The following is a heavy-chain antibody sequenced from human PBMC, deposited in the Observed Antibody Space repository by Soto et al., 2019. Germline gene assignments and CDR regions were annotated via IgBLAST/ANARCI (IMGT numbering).Heavy chain of an antibody. CDR2: INPSGGST. CDR3: ARDGSALWFDP. J-gene: IGHJ5*02. Sequence: ASVKVSCKASGYTFISYGISWVRQAPGQGLEWMGIINPSGGSTSYAQKFQGRVTMTRDTSTSTVYMELSSLRSEDTAVYYCARDGSALWFDPWGQGTLVTVSS. V-gene: IGHV1-46*03. CDR1: GYTFISYG.